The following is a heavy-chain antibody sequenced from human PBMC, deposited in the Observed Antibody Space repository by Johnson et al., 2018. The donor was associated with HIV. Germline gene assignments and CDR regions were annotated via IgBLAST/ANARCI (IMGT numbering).Heavy chain of an antibody. Sequence: MQLVESGGGLVQPGGSLRLSCAASGFTFSSYAMHWVRQAPGKGLEWVSVLYSGGRTYYADSVKGRFTISRDNSKNTLYLQMNSLRAEDTAVYYCARDMCSGGSCYAFDIWCQGTMVTVSS. CDR1: GFTFSSYA. D-gene: IGHD2-15*01. V-gene: IGHV3-66*01. CDR2: LYSGGRT. J-gene: IGHJ3*02. CDR3: ARDMCSGGSCYAFDI.